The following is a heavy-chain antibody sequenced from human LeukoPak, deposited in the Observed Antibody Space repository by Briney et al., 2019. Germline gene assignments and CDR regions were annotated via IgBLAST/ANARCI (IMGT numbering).Heavy chain of an antibody. Sequence: GESLKISCKGSGYSFASYWIGWVRLMPGKGLEWMAIIYPGDSDTRYSPSFQGQVTISVDKSISTAYLQWSSLKASDTARYYCARRRGENWFDPWGQGTLVTVSS. D-gene: IGHD3-10*01. CDR3: ARRRGENWFDP. CDR2: IYPGDSDT. J-gene: IGHJ5*02. V-gene: IGHV5-51*01. CDR1: GYSFASYW.